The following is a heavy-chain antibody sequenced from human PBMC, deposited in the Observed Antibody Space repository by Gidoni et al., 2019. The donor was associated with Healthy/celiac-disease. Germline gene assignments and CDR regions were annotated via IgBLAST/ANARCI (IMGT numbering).Heavy chain of an antibody. CDR3: ARTSSGYCFRPHYFDY. Sequence: QVQLQESGPGLVKPSQTLSLTCTVSGGSITSGGYYWSWIRQHPGKGLEWIGYIYYSGSTYYNPALKSRVTISVDTSKNQFSLKLSSVTAADTAVYYCARTSSGYCFRPHYFDYWGQGTLVTVSA. V-gene: IGHV4-31*03. CDR1: GGSITSGGYY. D-gene: IGHD3-22*01. J-gene: IGHJ4*02. CDR2: IYYSGST.